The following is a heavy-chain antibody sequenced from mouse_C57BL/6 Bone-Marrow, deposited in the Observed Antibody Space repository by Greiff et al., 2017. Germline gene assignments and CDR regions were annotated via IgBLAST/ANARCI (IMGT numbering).Heavy chain of an antibody. CDR1: GFTFSSYG. J-gene: IGHJ3*01. V-gene: IGHV5-6*03. CDR3: AKTGFAY. D-gene: IGHD3-2*01. Sequence: EVNVVESGGGLVKPGGSLKLSCAASGFTFSSYGMSWVRQTPDKRLEWVATISSGGSYTYYPDSVKGRFTISRDNAKNTLYLQMSSLKSEDTAMYYCAKTGFAYWGQGTLVTVSA. CDR2: ISSGGSYT.